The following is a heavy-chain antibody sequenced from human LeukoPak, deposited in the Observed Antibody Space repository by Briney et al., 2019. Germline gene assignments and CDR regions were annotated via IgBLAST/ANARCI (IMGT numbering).Heavy chain of an antibody. D-gene: IGHD3-22*01. CDR2: ISGSGGST. Sequence: PGGSLRLSCAASGFTFSSYAMNWVRQAPGKGLEWVSAISGSGGSTYYADSVKGRFTIFRDNSKNTLYLQMNSLRAEDTAVYYCAKDRGDSSGPTGYWGQGTMVTVSS. V-gene: IGHV3-23*01. CDR1: GFTFSSYA. J-gene: IGHJ4*02. CDR3: AKDRGDSSGPTGY.